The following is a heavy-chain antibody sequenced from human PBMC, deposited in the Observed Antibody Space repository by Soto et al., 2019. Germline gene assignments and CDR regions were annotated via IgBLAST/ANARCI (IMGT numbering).Heavy chain of an antibody. V-gene: IGHV1-3*01. CDR1: GYTFTSYA. J-gene: IGHJ4*02. Sequence: GASVKVSCKASGYTFTSYAMHWVRQAPGQRLEWMGWINAGNGNTKYSQKFQGRVTITRDTSASTAYMELSSLRSEDTAVYYCARDLGGSSWTYYFDYWGQGTLVTVSS. CDR2: INAGNGNT. D-gene: IGHD6-13*01. CDR3: ARDLGGSSWTYYFDY.